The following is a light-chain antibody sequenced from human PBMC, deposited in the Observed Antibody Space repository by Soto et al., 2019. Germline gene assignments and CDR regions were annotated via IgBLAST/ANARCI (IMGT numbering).Light chain of an antibody. CDR2: WAS. V-gene: IGKV4-1*01. CDR1: QSVLYISNNKNY. CDR3: HQYYGTPPT. J-gene: IGKJ1*01. Sequence: DIVMTQSPDSLAVSLGERATINCKSSQSVLYISNNKNYLAWYQQKPGQPPKLLIYWASTRESGVPDRFSGSGSGTDFTLTISSLQAEDVAVYYCHQYYGTPPTFGQGTKVEIK.